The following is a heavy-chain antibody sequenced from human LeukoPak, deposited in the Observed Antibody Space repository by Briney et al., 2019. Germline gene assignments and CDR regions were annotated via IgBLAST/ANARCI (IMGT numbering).Heavy chain of an antibody. CDR2: INPSGGST. CDR3: ASGITMVRGVKGYFDY. D-gene: IGHD3-10*01. CDR1: GYTFTSYY. J-gene: IGHJ4*02. Sequence: ASVKVSCKASGYTFTSYYMHWERQAPGQGLEWMGIINPSGGSTSYAQKFQGRVTMTRDTSTSTVYMELSSLRSEDTDVYYCASGITMVRGVKGYFDYWGQGTLVTVSS. V-gene: IGHV1-46*03.